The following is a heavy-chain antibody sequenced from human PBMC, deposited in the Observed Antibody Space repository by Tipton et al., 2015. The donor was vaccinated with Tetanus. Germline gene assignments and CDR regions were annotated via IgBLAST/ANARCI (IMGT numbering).Heavy chain of an antibody. CDR1: GGSLNTFY. CDR2: VYSSGST. D-gene: IGHD1-26*01. CDR3: ARDFRERTGTYFSYYYPMDV. Sequence: TLSLTCTVSGGSLNTFYWNWIRQPAGKGLEWIGRVYSSGSTNYNPSLKSRVTMSIDTSKNQISLELTSMTAADTAIYYCARDFRERTGTYFSYYYPMDVWGQGTTVTVSS. V-gene: IGHV4-4*07. J-gene: IGHJ6*02.